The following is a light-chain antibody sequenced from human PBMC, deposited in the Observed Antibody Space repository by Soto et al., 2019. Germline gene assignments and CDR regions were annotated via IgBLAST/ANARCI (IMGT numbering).Light chain of an antibody. Sequence: EIVLTQSPATLSLSPGERATLSCRASQSVSGKLAWYQQKPGQAPRLLIYDTSNRATGIPARFSGSGSGTPFTLTIRSLEPEDFAVYYCQQRSDWPLTFGGGTKVEIK. CDR1: QSVSGK. CDR3: QQRSDWPLT. CDR2: DTS. J-gene: IGKJ4*01. V-gene: IGKV3-11*01.